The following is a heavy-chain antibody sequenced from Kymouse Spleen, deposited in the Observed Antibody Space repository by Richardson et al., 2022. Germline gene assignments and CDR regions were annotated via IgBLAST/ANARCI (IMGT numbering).Heavy chain of an antibody. CDR3: ARTYYYGSGSYYNGGFDP. V-gene: IGHV4-4*02. CDR1: GGSISSSNW. CDR2: IYHSGST. D-gene: IGHD3-10*01. Sequence: QVQLQESGPGLVKPSGTLSLTCAVSGGSISSSNWWSWVRQPPGKGLEWIGEIYHSGSTNYNPSLKSRVTISVDKSKNQFSLKLSSVTAADTAVYYCARTYYYGSGSYYNGGFDPWGQGTLVTVSS. J-gene: IGHJ5*02.